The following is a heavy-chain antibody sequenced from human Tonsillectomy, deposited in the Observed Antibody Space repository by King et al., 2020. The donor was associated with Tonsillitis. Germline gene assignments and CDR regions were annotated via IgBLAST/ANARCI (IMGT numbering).Heavy chain of an antibody. V-gene: IGHV3-23*04. CDR1: GFTFDNYA. D-gene: IGHD6-19*01. CDR2: ISGGGATT. Sequence: VQLVESGGGLVQPGGSLRLSCAASGFTFDNYAMTWVRQAPGKGLEGVSSISGGGATTYYADSVKGRFTISRDNSKNTLYLQMNSLRAEDTAIYYCTKDGGGWYTSGWYYFDYWGQGTLVTVSS. J-gene: IGHJ4*02. CDR3: TKDGGGWYTSGWYYFDY.